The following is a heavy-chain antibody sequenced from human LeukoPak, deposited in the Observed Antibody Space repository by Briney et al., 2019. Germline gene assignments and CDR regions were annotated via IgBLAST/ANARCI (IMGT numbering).Heavy chain of an antibody. J-gene: IGHJ4*02. Sequence: GGSLRLSCAASGFTFSSYSMNWVRQAPGKGLEWVSSISSSSSYIYYAGSVKGRFTISRDNAKNSLYLQMNSLRAEDTAVYYCARDLNGGKYSSSWYELDYWGQGTLVTVSS. D-gene: IGHD6-13*01. CDR1: GFTFSSYS. CDR2: ISSSSSYI. CDR3: ARDLNGGKYSSSWYELDY. V-gene: IGHV3-21*01.